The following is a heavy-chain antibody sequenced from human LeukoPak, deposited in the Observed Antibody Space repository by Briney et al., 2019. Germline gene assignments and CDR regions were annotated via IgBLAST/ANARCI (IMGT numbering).Heavy chain of an antibody. D-gene: IGHD4-17*01. V-gene: IGHV4-34*01. CDR1: GGSFSGYY. CDR3: AMPNYGDAEYYFDY. CDR2: INHSGST. Sequence: SETLSLTCAVYGGSFSGYYWSWIRQPPGKGLEWIGEINHSGSTNYNPSLKSRVTISVDTSRNQFSLKLSSVTAADTAVYYCAMPNYGDAEYYFDYWGQGTLVTVSS. J-gene: IGHJ4*02.